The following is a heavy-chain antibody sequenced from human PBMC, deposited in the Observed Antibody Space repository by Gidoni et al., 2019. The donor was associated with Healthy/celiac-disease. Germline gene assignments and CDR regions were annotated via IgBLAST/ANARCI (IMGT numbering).Heavy chain of an antibody. V-gene: IGHV4-38-2*02. CDR1: GYSISSGYY. J-gene: IGHJ4*02. CDR3: ARSKAVAAPTPLFDY. Sequence: QVQLQESGPGLVKPSETLSLTCTVSGYSISSGYYWGWIRQPPGKGLEWIGSIYHSGSTYYNPSLKSRVTISVDTSKNQFSLKLSSVTAADTAVYYCARSKAVAAPTPLFDYWGQGTLVTVSS. CDR2: IYHSGST. D-gene: IGHD6-19*01.